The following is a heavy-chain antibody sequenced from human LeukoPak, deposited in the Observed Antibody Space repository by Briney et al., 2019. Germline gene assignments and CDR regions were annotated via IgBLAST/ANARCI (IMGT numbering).Heavy chain of an antibody. Sequence: GGSLRLSCAASGFAFSSYAMSWVRQAPGKGLEWVSAISGSGGSTYYADSVKGRFTISRDNAKNSLYLQMNSLRAEDTAVYYCARDPYYYDSSGYPRGGQGTLVTVSS. CDR2: ISGSGGST. CDR1: GFAFSSYA. D-gene: IGHD3-22*01. CDR3: ARDPYYYDSSGYPR. J-gene: IGHJ4*02. V-gene: IGHV3-23*01.